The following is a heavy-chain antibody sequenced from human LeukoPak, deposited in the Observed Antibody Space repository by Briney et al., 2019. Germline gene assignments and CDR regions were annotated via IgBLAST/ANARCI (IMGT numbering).Heavy chain of an antibody. V-gene: IGHV3-21*06. D-gene: IGHD2-15*01. CDR2: ISGSSNYI. CDR1: GFPFGTFS. CDR3: ASLRDCTSGSCYSRLDY. J-gene: IGHJ4*02. Sequence: GSLRLSCAASGFPFGTFSMYWVRQAPGKGLEWVSSISGSSNYIYYADSVKGRFTISRDNAKNSLYLQMNSLRAEDTAVYYCASLRDCTSGSCYSRLDYWGQGSLVTVSS.